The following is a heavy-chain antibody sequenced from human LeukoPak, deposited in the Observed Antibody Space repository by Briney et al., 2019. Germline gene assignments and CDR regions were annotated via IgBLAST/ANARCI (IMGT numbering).Heavy chain of an antibody. V-gene: IGHV3-21*01. CDR1: GFNLNSYM. CDR3: TRVAQSGTTGWFDP. CDR2: ISSTGSYR. Sequence: PGGSVRLSCAASGFNLNSYMLNWVRQAPGKGLEGVSSISSTGSYRDYADSVKGRFTISRDNPGNVVYLHMDSLPAEDTAVYYCTRVAQSGTTGWFDPWGQGTLVTVSP. J-gene: IGHJ5*02. D-gene: IGHD1-1*01.